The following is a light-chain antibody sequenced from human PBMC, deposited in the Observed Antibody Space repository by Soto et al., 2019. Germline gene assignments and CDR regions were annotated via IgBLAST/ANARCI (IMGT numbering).Light chain of an antibody. CDR3: QQYSVYWT. CDR2: DVS. V-gene: IGKV1-5*01. J-gene: IGKJ1*01. CDR1: QSVSNW. Sequence: DIQITQSPSTLSASVGERVTITCRASQSVSNWLAWYQQKPGKAPNLLIYDVSSLESGVPSRFSGSGSGTEFILTISSLQPDDFATYYCQQYSVYWTFGQGTKVDIK.